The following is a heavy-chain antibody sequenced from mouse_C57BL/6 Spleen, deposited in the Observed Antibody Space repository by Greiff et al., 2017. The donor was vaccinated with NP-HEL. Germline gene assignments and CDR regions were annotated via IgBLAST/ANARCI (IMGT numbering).Heavy chain of an antibody. Sequence: EVKLVESGGGLVKPGGSLKLSCAASGFTFSSYAMSWVRQTPEKRLEWVATISDGGSYTYYPDNVKGRFTISRDNAKNNLYLQMSHLKSEDTAMYYCARGGGYSNYPFDYWGQGTTLTVSS. CDR1: GFTFSSYA. V-gene: IGHV5-4*03. J-gene: IGHJ2*01. D-gene: IGHD2-5*01. CDR2: ISDGGSYT. CDR3: ARGGGYSNYPFDY.